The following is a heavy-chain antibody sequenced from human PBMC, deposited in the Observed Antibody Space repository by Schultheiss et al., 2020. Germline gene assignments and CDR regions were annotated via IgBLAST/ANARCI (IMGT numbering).Heavy chain of an antibody. CDR2: IYYSGNT. V-gene: IGHV4-31*02. Sequence: SETLSLTCTVSGGSISSGGYYWSWIRQHPGKGLEWIGYIYYSGNTFYNPSLGSRVTISVDTSKNQFSLQLNSVTPEDTAVYYCASASNDIVTGYSKGWFDPWGQGTLVTGYS. CDR1: GGSISSGGYY. D-gene: IGHD3-9*01. CDR3: ASASNDIVTGYSKGWFDP. J-gene: IGHJ5*02.